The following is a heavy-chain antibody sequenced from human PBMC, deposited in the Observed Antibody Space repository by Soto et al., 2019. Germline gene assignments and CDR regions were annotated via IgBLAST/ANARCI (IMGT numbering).Heavy chain of an antibody. J-gene: IGHJ6*02. CDR3: VWCGGNYFDSSGYYLYYYYGMDV. CDR1: GYTFTSYG. V-gene: IGHV1-18*01. D-gene: IGHD3-22*01. CDR2: ISAYNGNT. Sequence: ASVKVSCKASGYTFTSYGISWVRQAPGQGLEWKGWISAYNGNTNYAQKLQGRVTMTTDTSTSTAYMELRSLRSDDTAVYFCVWCGGNYFDSSGYYLYYYYGMDVWGQGTTVTVSS.